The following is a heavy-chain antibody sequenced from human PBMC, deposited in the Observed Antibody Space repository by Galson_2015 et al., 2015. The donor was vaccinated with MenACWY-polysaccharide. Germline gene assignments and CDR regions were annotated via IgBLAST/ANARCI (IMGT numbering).Heavy chain of an antibody. CDR3: GRDRGGAASGASDALDI. J-gene: IGHJ3*02. CDR2: IIPAIGLA. V-gene: IGHV1-69*04. D-gene: IGHD6-13*01. CDR1: GGTFGTDR. Sequence: SVKVSCKASGGTFGTDRISWVRQAPGQGLEWMGKIIPAIGLANYAQQFQGRVTITADKSTGTVYMEGSGLKSDDTAVYYCGRDRGGAASGASDALDIWGQGTMVTVSS.